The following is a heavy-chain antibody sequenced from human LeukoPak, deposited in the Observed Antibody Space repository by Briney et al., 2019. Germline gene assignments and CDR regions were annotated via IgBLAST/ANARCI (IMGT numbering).Heavy chain of an antibody. J-gene: IGHJ4*02. V-gene: IGHV4-59*01. Sequence: SETLSLTCTVSGGSISSYYWSWIRQPPGKGLEWIGYIYYSGSTNYNPSLKSRVTISVDTSKNQFSLKLSSVTAADTAVYYCAKSRDGDNRWRFDYWGQGTLVTVSS. CDR3: AKSRDGDNRWRFDY. D-gene: IGHD5-24*01. CDR1: GGSISSYY. CDR2: IYYSGST.